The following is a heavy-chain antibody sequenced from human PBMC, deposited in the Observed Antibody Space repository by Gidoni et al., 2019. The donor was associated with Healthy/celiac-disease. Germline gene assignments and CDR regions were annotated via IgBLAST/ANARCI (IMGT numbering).Heavy chain of an antibody. J-gene: IGHJ4*02. CDR2: INNSGST. CDR1: GGSFSGYY. V-gene: IGHV4-34*01. CDR3: ARGLAGPDYFDY. Sequence: QVQLQQWGAGLLKPSETLSRPCAVYGGSFSGYYWSWISQPPGKGLEWIGEINNSGSTNYNPSLKSRVTISVDTSKNQFSLKLSSVTAADTAVYYCARGLAGPDYFDYWGQGTLVTVSS.